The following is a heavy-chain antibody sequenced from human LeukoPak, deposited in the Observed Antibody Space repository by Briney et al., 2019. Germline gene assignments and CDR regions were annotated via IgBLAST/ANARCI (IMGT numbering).Heavy chain of an antibody. V-gene: IGHV4-38-2*02. CDR3: AREWSGSYYFDY. Sequence: SETLSLTCTVSGYSISSGYYWGWIRQPPGKGLEWIGSIYHSGSTYYNPSLKSRVTISVDTSKNQFSLKLSSVTAADTAVYYCAREWSGSYYFDYWGQGTLVTVSS. D-gene: IGHD1-26*01. CDR1: GYSISSGYY. CDR2: IYHSGST. J-gene: IGHJ4*02.